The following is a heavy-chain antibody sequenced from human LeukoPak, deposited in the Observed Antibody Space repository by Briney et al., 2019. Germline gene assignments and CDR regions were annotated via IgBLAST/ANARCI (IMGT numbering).Heavy chain of an antibody. D-gene: IGHD2-2*01. CDR3: ARQYCSSTSCYYFDY. CDR2: IYYSGST. CDR1: GGSISSYY. V-gene: IGHV4-59*08. J-gene: IGHJ4*02. Sequence: SETLSLTCTVSGGSISSYYWRWIRQPPGKGLEWIGYIYYSGSTNYNPSLKSRVTISVDTSKNQFSLKLSSVTAADTAVYYCARQYCSSTSCYYFDYWGQGTLVTVSS.